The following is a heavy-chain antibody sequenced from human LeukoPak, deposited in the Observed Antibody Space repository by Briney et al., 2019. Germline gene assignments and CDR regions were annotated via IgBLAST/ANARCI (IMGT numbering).Heavy chain of an antibody. D-gene: IGHD3-22*01. V-gene: IGHV3-21*01. J-gene: IGHJ1*01. CDR1: GFAFSSYS. CDR3: ARDYDYYDSSGKYFQH. Sequence: PGGSLRLSCAASGFAFSSYSMNWVRQAPGKGLEWVSSISSSSSYIYYADSVKGRFTISRGNAKNSLYLQMNSLRAEDTAVYYCARDYDYYDSSGKYFQHWGQGTLVTVSS. CDR2: ISSSSSYI.